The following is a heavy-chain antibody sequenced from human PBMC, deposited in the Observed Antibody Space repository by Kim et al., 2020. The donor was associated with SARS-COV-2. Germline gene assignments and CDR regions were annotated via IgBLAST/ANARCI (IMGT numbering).Heavy chain of an antibody. CDR1: GFTFSSYA. J-gene: IGHJ4*02. CDR2: ISYDGSNK. D-gene: IGHD3-10*01. V-gene: IGHV3-30*04. CDR3: ARDPAELLRAYFDY. Sequence: GGSLRLSCAASGFTFSSYAMHWVRQAPGKGLEWVAVISYDGSNKYYADSVKGRFTISRDNSKNTLYLQMNSLRAEDTAVYYCARDPAELLRAYFDYWGQGTLVTVSS.